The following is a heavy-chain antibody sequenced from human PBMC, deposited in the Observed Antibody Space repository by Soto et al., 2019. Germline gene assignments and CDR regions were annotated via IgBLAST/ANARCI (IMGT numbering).Heavy chain of an antibody. Sequence: SETLSLTCTVSGGSISSYYWSWIRQPPGKGLEWIGYIYYSGSTNYNPSLKSRVTISVDTSKNQFSLKLSSVTAADTAVYHCARGRGSGSSFYYYGMDVWGQGTTATVSS. CDR1: GGSISSYY. J-gene: IGHJ6*02. CDR2: IYYSGST. CDR3: ARGRGSGSSFYYYGMDV. D-gene: IGHD3-10*01. V-gene: IGHV4-59*01.